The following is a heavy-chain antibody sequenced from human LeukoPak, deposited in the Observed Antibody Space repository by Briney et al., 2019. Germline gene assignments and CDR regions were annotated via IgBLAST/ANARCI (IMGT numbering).Heavy chain of an antibody. V-gene: IGHV4-34*01. CDR1: GGSFSGYY. D-gene: IGHD3-22*01. CDR2: INHSGST. J-gene: IGHJ4*02. CDR3: ASCYYDSSPYYYPNN. Sequence: SETLSLTCAVYGGSFSGYYWSWIRQPPGKGLEWSGEINHSGSTNYNPSLKSRVTISVDTSKNQLSLTLSSVTAADTAVYYCASCYYDSSPYYYPNNWGQGTRVTVSS.